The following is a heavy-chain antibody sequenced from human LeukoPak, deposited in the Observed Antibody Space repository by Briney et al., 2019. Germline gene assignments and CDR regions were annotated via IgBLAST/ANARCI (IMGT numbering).Heavy chain of an antibody. J-gene: IGHJ6*03. CDR2: ISSSSSYI. CDR1: GFTFSSYS. V-gene: IGHV3-21*01. Sequence: GGSLRLSCAASGFTFSSYSMNWVRQAPGKGLEWVSSISSSSSYIYYADLVKGRFTISIDNAKNSLYLQMNSLRAEDTAVYYCARDPYSGNYGDYYYYYMDVWGKGTTVTISS. CDR3: ARDPYSGNYGDYYYYYMDV. D-gene: IGHD1-26*01.